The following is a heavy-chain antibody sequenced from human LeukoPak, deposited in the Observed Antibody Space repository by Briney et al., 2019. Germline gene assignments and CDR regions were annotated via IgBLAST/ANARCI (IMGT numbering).Heavy chain of an antibody. CDR1: GGSFSSEA. D-gene: IGHD2-15*01. J-gene: IGHJ4*02. CDR2: IIPIFGTA. V-gene: IGHV1-69*05. CDR3: GRKAGDCGGGSCYSIDY. Sequence: GSSVKVSCKAFGGSFSSEAISWLRQAPGQGLEWMGGIIPIFGTANYAQKFQGRVTITTDESTTTAYMEVSSLRSEDTAVYYCGRKAGDCGGGSCYSIDYWGQGTLVTV.